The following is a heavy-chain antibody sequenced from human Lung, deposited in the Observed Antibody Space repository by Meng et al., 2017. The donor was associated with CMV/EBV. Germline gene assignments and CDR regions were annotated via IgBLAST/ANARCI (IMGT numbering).Heavy chain of an antibody. J-gene: IGHJ4*02. CDR1: VGSSGSSHW. D-gene: IGHD6-19*01. CDR2: ISHSGRP. Sequence: RPASLRPAGTLSLTCACSVGSSGSSHWWSGVRQPPGKGLEWIGEISHSGRPTYNPSLKSRVPTAVDKSKTQFSLKLGSLAAADTAVYYCASFPPPGKQWLVTDYWGQGTLVTVSS. CDR3: ASFPPPGKQWLVTDY. V-gene: IGHV4-4*02.